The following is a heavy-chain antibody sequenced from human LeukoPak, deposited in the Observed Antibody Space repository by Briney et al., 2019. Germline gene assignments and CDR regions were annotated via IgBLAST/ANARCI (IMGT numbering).Heavy chain of an antibody. D-gene: IGHD1-26*01. CDR1: GGSFSGYY. Sequence: PSETLSLTCAVYGGSFSGYYWSWIRQPPGKGLEWIGEINHSGSTNYNPSLKSRVTISVDTSKNQFSLKLSSVTAADTAVYYRARHGTRYYYYYMDVWGKGATVTISS. CDR2: INHSGST. V-gene: IGHV4-34*01. CDR3: ARHGTRYYYYYMDV. J-gene: IGHJ6*03.